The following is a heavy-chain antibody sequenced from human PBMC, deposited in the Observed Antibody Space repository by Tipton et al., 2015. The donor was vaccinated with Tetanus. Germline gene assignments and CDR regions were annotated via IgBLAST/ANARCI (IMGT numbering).Heavy chain of an antibody. Sequence: TLSLTCSVSGGSVSGSSHYWSWIRQPPGKQLEWIGYIYHSGATNYNPSLKSRLTISFGTSKNQFSLNLKSVTAADTAVYYCARANNDFPKKGPFDSWGQGSLVIVSS. CDR3: ARANNDFPKKGPFDS. CDR1: GGSVSGSSHY. V-gene: IGHV4-61*01. D-gene: IGHD3-3*01. J-gene: IGHJ4*02. CDR2: IYHSGAT.